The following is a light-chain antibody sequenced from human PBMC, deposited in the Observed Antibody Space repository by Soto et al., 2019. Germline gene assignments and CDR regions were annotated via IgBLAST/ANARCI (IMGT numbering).Light chain of an antibody. CDR3: LQYVSSPWT. J-gene: IGKJ1*01. V-gene: IGKV3-20*01. Sequence: EIVLTQSAATLSLSPGERATLSCRASQTVGGRYLAWFQQKPGQTPRLLIYGASTRAAGVPDRFNGSGSGTDFSLTIIRLEPEDFAVYYCLQYVSSPWTFGQGTKVDIK. CDR2: GAS. CDR1: QTVGGRY.